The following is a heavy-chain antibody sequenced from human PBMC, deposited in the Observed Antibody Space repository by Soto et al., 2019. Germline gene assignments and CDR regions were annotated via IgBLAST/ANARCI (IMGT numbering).Heavy chain of an antibody. D-gene: IGHD2-21*02. V-gene: IGHV3-23*01. CDR3: AKGGVTGKFDS. J-gene: IGHJ4*02. Sequence: EVQLLESGGGLVQPGGSLRLSCAASGFTFHTFAMSWVRQAPGKGLEWVSAIRGSGGGTYFADSVEGRFAVSRDNSKNTLYPQMDCLTADDTAFYYCAKGGVTGKFDSWGQGTLVTVSS. CDR2: IRGSGGGT. CDR1: GFTFHTFA.